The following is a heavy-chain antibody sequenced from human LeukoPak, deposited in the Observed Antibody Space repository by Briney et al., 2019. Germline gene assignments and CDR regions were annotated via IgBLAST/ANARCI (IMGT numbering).Heavy chain of an antibody. Sequence: ASVKVSCKASGYTFTSYDINWVRQAPGQGLEWMGWMNPNSGNTVYAQKFQGRVTMTRNTSISTAYMELSSLRSEDTAVYYCASAVAGHFDYWGQGTLVTVSS. CDR2: MNPNSGNT. V-gene: IGHV1-8*01. CDR3: ASAVAGHFDY. CDR1: GYTFTSYD. J-gene: IGHJ4*02. D-gene: IGHD6-19*01.